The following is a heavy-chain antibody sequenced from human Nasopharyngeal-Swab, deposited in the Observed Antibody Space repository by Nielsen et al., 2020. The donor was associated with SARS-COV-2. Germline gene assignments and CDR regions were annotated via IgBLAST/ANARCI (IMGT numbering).Heavy chain of an antibody. D-gene: IGHD5-18*01. CDR1: GGTFSSYA. Sequence: SVKVSCKASGGTFSSYAISWVRQAPGQGLEWMGGIIPIFGTANYAQKFQGRVTITADESTSTAYMELSSLRSEDTAVYYCASSMDTAMVSDAFDIWGQGTMVTVSS. CDR3: ASSMDTAMVSDAFDI. CDR2: IIPIFGTA. V-gene: IGHV1-69*13. J-gene: IGHJ3*02.